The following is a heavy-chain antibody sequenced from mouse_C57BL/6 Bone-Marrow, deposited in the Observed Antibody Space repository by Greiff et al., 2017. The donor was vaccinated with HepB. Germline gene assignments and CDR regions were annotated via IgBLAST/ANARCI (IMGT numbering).Heavy chain of an antibody. D-gene: IGHD2-1*01. Sequence: EVQVVESGGGLVQPGGSLKLSCAASGFTFSDYYMYWVRQTPEKRLEWVAYISNGGGSTYYPDTVKGRFTISRDNAKNTLYLQMSRLKSEDTAMYYCARRGNGDAMDYWGQGTSVTVSS. V-gene: IGHV5-12*01. J-gene: IGHJ4*01. CDR1: GFTFSDYY. CDR3: ARRGNGDAMDY. CDR2: ISNGGGST.